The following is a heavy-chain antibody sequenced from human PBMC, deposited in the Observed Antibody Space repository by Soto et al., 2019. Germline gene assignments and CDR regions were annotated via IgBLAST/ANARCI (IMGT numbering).Heavy chain of an antibody. J-gene: IGHJ4*02. CDR3: AHSPWGAAPDY. D-gene: IGHD3-16*01. V-gene: IGHV2-5*01. CDR2: IYWNDDK. Sequence: QITLKESGPTLVKPTETLTLTCTVSGFPLSARGVGVGWIRRPPGKALGWFAIIYWNDDKRYHPSLKSRLTITKSTSKHKVILTMTNTDPVDTAKYYCAHSPWGAAPDYWGQGTLVTVSS. CDR1: GFPLSARGVG.